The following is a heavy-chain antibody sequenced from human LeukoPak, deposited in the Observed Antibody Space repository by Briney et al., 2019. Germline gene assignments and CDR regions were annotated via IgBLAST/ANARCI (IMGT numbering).Heavy chain of an antibody. Sequence: TGGSLRLSCAASGFTFSRYYMPWVRQAPGKGLVWVSRINSDGSSTTYADSVKGRFTIPRDNAKNTLYLQMNSLKGEDTAVDYCTKVFLGDEYSRSGYWGQGTLVTVSS. CDR3: TKVFLGDEYSRSGY. CDR1: GFTFSRYY. D-gene: IGHD6-13*01. CDR2: INSDGSST. V-gene: IGHV3-74*01. J-gene: IGHJ4*02.